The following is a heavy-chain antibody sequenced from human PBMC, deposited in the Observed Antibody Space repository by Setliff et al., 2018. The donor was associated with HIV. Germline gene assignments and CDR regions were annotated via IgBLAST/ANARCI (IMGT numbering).Heavy chain of an antibody. V-gene: IGHV3-23*01. Sequence: GGSLRLSCAASGFIFSNYYMTWIRQAPGKGLEWVSAISGGGGSTYYADSVKGRFTVSRDNSKNTLYLQMNSLRAEDTAVYFCAKPGRVGSTPGDAFDIWGQGTMVTVSS. D-gene: IGHD1-26*01. CDR1: GFIFSNYY. J-gene: IGHJ3*02. CDR3: AKPGRVGSTPGDAFDI. CDR2: ISGGGGST.